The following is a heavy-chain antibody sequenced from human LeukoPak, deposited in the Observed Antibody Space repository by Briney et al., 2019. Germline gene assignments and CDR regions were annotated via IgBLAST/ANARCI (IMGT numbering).Heavy chain of an antibody. V-gene: IGHV3-30*02. J-gene: IGHJ6*02. CDR3: TRDLMDYDVSTGLHHYYMDV. CDR2: IRYDGSSK. D-gene: IGHD3-9*01. Sequence: GGSLRLSCAASGFTFSSYGMHWVRQAPGKGLEWVAFIRYDGSSKYYADSVKGRFTLSRDNSKNTLYLQMNTLRVEDTAVYYCTRDLMDYDVSTGLHHYYMDVWGQGTTVTVSS. CDR1: GFTFSSYG.